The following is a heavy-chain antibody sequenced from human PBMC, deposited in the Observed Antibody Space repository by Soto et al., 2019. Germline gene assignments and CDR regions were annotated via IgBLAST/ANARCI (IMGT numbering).Heavy chain of an antibody. CDR1: GFTVSNKY. Sequence: EVQLVETGGGLIQPGGSLRLSCAASGFTVSNKYMSWVRQAPGKGLEWISVIFSGGETYYADSVKGRFTISRDNSKNTLYLQMSGRGADNTAMYYCARGGSGYYSGLDVWGQGPTVPVSS. J-gene: IGHJ6*02. CDR3: ARGGSGYYSGLDV. V-gene: IGHV3-53*02. D-gene: IGHD3-10*01. CDR2: IFSGGET.